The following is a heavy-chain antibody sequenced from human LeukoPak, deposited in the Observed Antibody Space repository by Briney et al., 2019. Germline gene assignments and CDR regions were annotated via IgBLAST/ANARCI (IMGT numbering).Heavy chain of an antibody. J-gene: IGHJ5*02. D-gene: IGHD2-15*01. CDR1: GFTFSSYG. V-gene: IGHV3-30*02. Sequence: GGSLRLSCAASGFTFSSYGMHWVRQAPGKGLEWVAFIRYDGSNKYYADSVKGRFTISRDNSKNALYLQMNSLRAEDTAVYYCARHRHIVVVVAATESGWFDPWGQGTLVTVSS. CDR2: IRYDGSNK. CDR3: ARHRHIVVVVAATESGWFDP.